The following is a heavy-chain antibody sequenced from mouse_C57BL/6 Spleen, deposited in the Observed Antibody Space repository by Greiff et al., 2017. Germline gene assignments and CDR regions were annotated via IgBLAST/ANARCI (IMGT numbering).Heavy chain of an antibody. J-gene: IGHJ2*01. Sequence: VQLQQSGASVKISCKASGYAFSSYWMNWVKQRPGKGLEWIGQIYPGDGDTNYNGKFKGKATLTADNSSSTAYMQLSSLTSEDSAVYFCARGYYGSNYWGQGTTLTVSS. D-gene: IGHD1-1*01. CDR2: IYPGDGDT. V-gene: IGHV1-80*01. CDR3: ARGYYGSNY. CDR1: GYAFSSYW.